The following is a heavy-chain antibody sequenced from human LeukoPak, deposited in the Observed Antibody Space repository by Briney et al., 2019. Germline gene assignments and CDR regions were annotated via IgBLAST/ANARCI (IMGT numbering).Heavy chain of an antibody. D-gene: IGHD3-3*01. Sequence: SETLSLTCTVSGGSISSYYWSWIRQPPGKGLEWIGYIYYSGSTNYNPSLKSRVTISVDTSKNQFSLKLSSVTAADKAVYYCARAPLGGDWFDPWGQGTLVTVSS. V-gene: IGHV4-59*01. CDR2: IYYSGST. CDR1: GGSISSYY. J-gene: IGHJ5*02. CDR3: ARAPLGGDWFDP.